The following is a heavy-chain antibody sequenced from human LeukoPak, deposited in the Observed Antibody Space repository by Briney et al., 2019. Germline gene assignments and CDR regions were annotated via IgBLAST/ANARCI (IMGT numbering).Heavy chain of an antibody. J-gene: IGHJ4*02. CDR2: IXPXXGDT. CDR3: ARDRGDGYNFYFDY. Sequence: ASVKVSCKAXXYTFTGYXXXXXXXXPAQXXXXXXXIXPXXGDTSXXXXFXXRXXXXXXXXXRTAYLELRSLSSADTAVYYCARDRGDGYNFYFDYWGQGTLVTVSS. V-gene: IGHV1-2*02. CDR1: XYTFTGYX. D-gene: IGHD5-24*01.